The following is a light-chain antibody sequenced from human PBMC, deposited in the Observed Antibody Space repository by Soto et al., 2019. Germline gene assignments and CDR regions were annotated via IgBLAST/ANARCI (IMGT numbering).Light chain of an antibody. CDR3: GSYRSDNTYV. CDR1: SSDVARYNR. Sequence: QSALTQPASVSGSPGQSITISCTGSSSDVARYNRVSWYQHHPGKAPRLIIYDVGSSVVSHRFSGSRSGDAASLTISGLQAEDEADYYCGSYRSDNTYVFGTGTKVTVL. J-gene: IGLJ1*01. CDR2: DVG. V-gene: IGLV2-14*01.